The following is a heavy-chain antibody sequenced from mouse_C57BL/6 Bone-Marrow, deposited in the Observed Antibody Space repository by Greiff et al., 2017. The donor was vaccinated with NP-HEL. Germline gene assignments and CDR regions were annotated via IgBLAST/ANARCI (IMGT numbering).Heavy chain of an antibody. Sequence: VQLQQSGAELVRPGASVKLSCTASGFNIKDDYMHWVKQRPEQGLEWIGWIDPENGDTEYASKFQGKATITADTSSNTAYLQLSSLTSEDTAVYYCTTYSAYYSNYRDYWGQGTSLTVSS. CDR2: IDPENGDT. V-gene: IGHV14-4*01. J-gene: IGHJ2*02. CDR1: GFNIKDDY. D-gene: IGHD2-5*01. CDR3: TTYSAYYSNYRDY.